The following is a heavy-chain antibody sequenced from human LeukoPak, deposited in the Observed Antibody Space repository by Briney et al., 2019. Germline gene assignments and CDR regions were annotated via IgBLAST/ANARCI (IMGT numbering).Heavy chain of an antibody. CDR1: GGSFSGYY. Sequence: KPSETLSLTCAVYGGSFSGYYWSWIRQPPGKGLEWIGEINHSGSTNYNPSLKSRVTISVDTSKNQFSLKLSSVTAADTAVYYCARGRTYYYDSRALYYLDYWGQGTLVTVSS. D-gene: IGHD3-22*01. V-gene: IGHV4-34*01. CDR3: ARGRTYYYDSRALYYLDY. CDR2: INHSGST. J-gene: IGHJ4*02.